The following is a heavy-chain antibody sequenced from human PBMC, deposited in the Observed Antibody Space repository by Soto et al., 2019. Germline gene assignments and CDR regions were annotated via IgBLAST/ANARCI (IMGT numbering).Heavy chain of an antibody. CDR1: GFTFSNYG. V-gene: IGHV1-18*01. D-gene: IGHD2-8*01. CDR3: ARDLESVTAKHFFYYYAMDV. J-gene: IGHJ6*02. Sequence: ASVKVSCKXSGFTFSNYGLNWVRQAPGQGLEWMGWVSANNGHTNYAQNLQGRVSMTTDTSTSTAYMELRGLTFDDTAVYYCARDLESVTAKHFFYYYAMDVWGQGTTVTVSS. CDR2: VSANNGHT.